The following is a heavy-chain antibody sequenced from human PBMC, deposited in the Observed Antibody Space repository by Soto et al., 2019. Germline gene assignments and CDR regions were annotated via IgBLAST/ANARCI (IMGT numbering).Heavy chain of an antibody. CDR2: INAGNGNT. Sequence: ASVKVSCKASGYTFTSYAMHWVRQAPGQRLEWMGWINAGNGNTKYSQKFQGRVTITRXTXXXXAXMXLXXXXSEXTAVYYCARVSRGDSSWHLDYWGQGTLVTVSS. CDR1: GYTFTSYA. V-gene: IGHV1-3*01. CDR3: ARVSRGDSSWHLDY. J-gene: IGHJ4*02. D-gene: IGHD6-13*01.